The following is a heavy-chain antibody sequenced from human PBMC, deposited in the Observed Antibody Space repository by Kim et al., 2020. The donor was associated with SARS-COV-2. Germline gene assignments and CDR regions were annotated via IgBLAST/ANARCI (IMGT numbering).Heavy chain of an antibody. CDR1: GYTFTSYG. D-gene: IGHD3-10*01. Sequence: ASVKVSCKASGYTFTSYGISWVRQAPGQGLEWMGWTSAYNGNTNYAQKLQGRFTMTTDTSTSTAYMELRSLRSDDTAVYYCARHKKRHYYGSGSYYGMYVWGQGTTVTVSS. V-gene: IGHV1-18*04. J-gene: IGHJ6*02. CDR2: TSAYNGNT. CDR3: ARHKKRHYYGSGSYYGMYV.